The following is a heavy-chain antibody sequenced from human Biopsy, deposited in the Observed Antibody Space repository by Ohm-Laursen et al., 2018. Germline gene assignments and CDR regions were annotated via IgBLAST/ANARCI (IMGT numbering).Heavy chain of an antibody. CDR3: ARATNSTGWPYYYFYGMDV. V-gene: IGHV4-59*07. CDR2: IYYTGST. Sequence: SDTLSLTCTVSGDSIGTFHWNWIRQSPGKGLEWIGYIYYTGSTNYNPSLRSRVTISLDTSVNQFSLRLNSVTAADTAVYYCARATNSTGWPYYYFYGMDVWGQGTTVTVSS. CDR1: GDSIGTFH. J-gene: IGHJ6*02. D-gene: IGHD2/OR15-2a*01.